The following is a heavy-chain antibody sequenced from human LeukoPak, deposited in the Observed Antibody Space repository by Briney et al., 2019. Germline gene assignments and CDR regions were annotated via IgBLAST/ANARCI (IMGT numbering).Heavy chain of an antibody. Sequence: ASVKVSCMASGYTFTGYHMHWVRQAPGQGREWMGRINPNSGDTNYAQTFQGRVTMTRDTSISTAYMELSRLRSDDTAVYYCARDYCSSTSCLFDYWGQGTLVTVSS. CDR2: INPNSGDT. J-gene: IGHJ4*02. V-gene: IGHV1-2*06. CDR3: ARDYCSSTSCLFDY. D-gene: IGHD2-2*01. CDR1: GYTFTGYH.